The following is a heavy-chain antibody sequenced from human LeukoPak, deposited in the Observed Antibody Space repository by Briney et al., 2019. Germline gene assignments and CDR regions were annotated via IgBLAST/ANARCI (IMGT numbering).Heavy chain of an antibody. CDR3: AALSLFFYQLPTKNAFDI. D-gene: IGHD2-2*01. V-gene: IGHV3-23*01. J-gene: IGHJ3*02. Sequence: GRSLRLSCAASGFTFSSYAMSWVRQAPGKGLEWVSAISGSGGSTYYADSVKGRFTISRDNSKNTLYLQMNSLRAEDTAVYYCAALSLFFYQLPTKNAFDIWGQGTMVTVSS. CDR1: GFTFSSYA. CDR2: ISGSGGST.